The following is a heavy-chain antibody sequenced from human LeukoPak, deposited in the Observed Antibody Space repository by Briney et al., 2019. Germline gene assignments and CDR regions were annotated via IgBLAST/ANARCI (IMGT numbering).Heavy chain of an antibody. D-gene: IGHD2-2*02. CDR2: IYYSGST. CDR1: GGSISSGGYY. J-gene: IGHJ5*02. CDR3: ARYCSSTNCYKGGFDP. V-gene: IGHV4-31*03. Sequence: SETLSLTCTVSGGSISSGGYYWSWIRQHPGKGLEWIGYIYYSGSTYSNPSLKSRVTISVDTSKNQFSLNLSSVTAADTAVYYCARYCSSTNCYKGGFDPWGQGTLITVSS.